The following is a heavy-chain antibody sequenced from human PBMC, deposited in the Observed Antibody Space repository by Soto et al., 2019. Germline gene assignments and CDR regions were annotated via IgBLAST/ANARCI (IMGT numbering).Heavy chain of an antibody. CDR3: ARGPGIAVAGRGEQKAFDI. CDR2: INPNSGGT. V-gene: IGHV1-2*04. J-gene: IGHJ3*02. D-gene: IGHD6-19*01. Sequence: ASVKVSCKASGYTFTGYYMHWVRQAPGQGLEWMGWINPNSGGTNYAQKFQGWVTMTRDTSISTAHMELSRLRSDDTAVYYCARGPGIAVAGRGEQKAFDIWGQGTMVTVSS. CDR1: GYTFTGYY.